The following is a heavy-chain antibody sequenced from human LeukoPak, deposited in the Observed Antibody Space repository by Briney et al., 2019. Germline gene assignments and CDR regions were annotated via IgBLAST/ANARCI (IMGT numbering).Heavy chain of an antibody. V-gene: IGHV1-24*01. Sequence: GASVKVSCKVSGYTLTELSMHWVRQAPGKGLEWMGGFDPEDGETIYAQKFQGRVTMTEDTSTDTAYMELSSLRSEDTAVYYCARDHSPGLLWFGDPIYYFDYWGQGTLVTVSS. CDR2: FDPEDGET. D-gene: IGHD3-10*01. J-gene: IGHJ4*02. CDR1: GYTLTELS. CDR3: ARDHSPGLLWFGDPIYYFDY.